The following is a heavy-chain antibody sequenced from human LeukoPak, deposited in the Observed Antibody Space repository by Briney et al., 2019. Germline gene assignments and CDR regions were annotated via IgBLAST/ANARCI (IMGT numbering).Heavy chain of an antibody. CDR2: INPNSGGT. CDR3: ARSPDYYYCMDV. CDR1: GCSFTGCF. J-gene: IGHJ6*03. V-gene: IGHV1-2*02. Sequence: AAVQVSCRGSGCSFTGCFMLWVGQAPGQGVAGVGWINPNSGGTNYAQKFQGRATMTRATSISTAYMELSRLRSDDTAVYYCARSPDYYYCMDVWGKGTTVTVSS.